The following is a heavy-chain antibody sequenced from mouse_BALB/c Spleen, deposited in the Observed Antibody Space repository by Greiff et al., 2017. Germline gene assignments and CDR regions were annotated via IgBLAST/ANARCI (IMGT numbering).Heavy chain of an antibody. CDR3: ARDQGVVARDWYFDV. CDR1: GFSLTGYG. J-gene: IGHJ1*01. D-gene: IGHD1-1*01. CDR2: IWGDGST. Sequence: VKLVESGPGLVAPSQSLSITCTVSGFSLTGYGVNWVRQPPGKGLEWLGMIWGDGSTDYNSALKSRLSISKDNSKSQVFLKMNSLQTDDTARYYCARDQGVVARDWYFDVWGAGTTVTVSS. V-gene: IGHV2-6-7*01.